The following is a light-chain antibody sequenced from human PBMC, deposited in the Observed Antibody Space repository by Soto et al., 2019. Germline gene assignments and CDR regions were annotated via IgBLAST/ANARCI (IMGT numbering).Light chain of an antibody. CDR3: AAWDDSLNGWV. J-gene: IGLJ3*02. Sequence: QSVLTQAPSASGTPGQRVTISCSGSSSNIGSRTVNWYQQLPGTAPKLLIYATNQRPSGVPDRFSGSKSGTSASLGISGLQSGDEADYYCAAWDDSLNGWVFGGGTKLTVL. CDR2: ATN. CDR1: SSNIGSRT. V-gene: IGLV1-44*01.